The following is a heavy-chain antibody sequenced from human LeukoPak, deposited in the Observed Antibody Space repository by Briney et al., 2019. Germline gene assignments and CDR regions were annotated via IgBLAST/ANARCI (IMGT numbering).Heavy chain of an antibody. V-gene: IGHV3-7*02. CDR1: GFSFSTYW. Sequence: GGSLRLSCAASGFSFSTYWMNWVRQAPGKGLEWLGNIKQDGSEKYYVDSVKGRFTISRDNAKNSLYLQMNTLRAEDTAVYYCAGGEYAGYWGQGTLVTVSS. D-gene: IGHD4-17*01. J-gene: IGHJ4*02. CDR2: IKQDGSEK. CDR3: AGGEYAGY.